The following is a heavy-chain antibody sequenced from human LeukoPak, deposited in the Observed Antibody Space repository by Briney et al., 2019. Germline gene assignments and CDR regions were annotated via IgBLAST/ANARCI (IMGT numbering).Heavy chain of an antibody. Sequence: GASVKVSCKASGGTFSSYAICWVRQAPGQGLEWMGRIIPILGIANYAQKFQGRVTITADKSTSTAYMELSSLRSEDTAVYYCALPYYYGSGSYYPFDLWGRGTLVTVSS. CDR2: IIPILGIA. J-gene: IGHJ2*01. V-gene: IGHV1-69*04. CDR1: GGTFSSYA. CDR3: ALPYYYGSGSYYPFDL. D-gene: IGHD3-10*01.